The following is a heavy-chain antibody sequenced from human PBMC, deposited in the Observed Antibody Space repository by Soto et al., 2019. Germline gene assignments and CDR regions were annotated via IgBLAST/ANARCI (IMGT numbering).Heavy chain of an antibody. CDR3: ARDGLYSRSRPAYYYYGMDV. V-gene: IGHV1-18*01. CDR1: GYTFTSYG. J-gene: IGHJ6*02. Sequence: QVQLVQSGAEVKKPGASVKVSCKASGYTFTSYGISWVRQAPGQGPEWMGWISAYNGNTNYGQKLQGRVTMTTDTSTNTAYMELRSLRSDDTAVYYCARDGLYSRSRPAYYYYGMDVWGQGTTVTVSS. D-gene: IGHD6-13*01. CDR2: ISAYNGNT.